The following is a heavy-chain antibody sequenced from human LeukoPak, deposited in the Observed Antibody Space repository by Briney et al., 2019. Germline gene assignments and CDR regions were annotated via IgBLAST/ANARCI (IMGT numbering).Heavy chain of an antibody. CDR1: GFTFSSYS. CDR3: ARNTTWYPRAIGFGG. V-gene: IGHV3-21*01. CDR2: ISNSGSNK. D-gene: IGHD2-15*01. J-gene: IGHJ4*02. Sequence: PGGSLRLSCAASGFTFSSYSMNWVRQAPGKGLEWVSAISNSGSNKYYADSVKGRFTISRDNAKNSLYLQMNSLRAEDTAVYYYARNTTWYPRAIGFGGWGPGTLVT.